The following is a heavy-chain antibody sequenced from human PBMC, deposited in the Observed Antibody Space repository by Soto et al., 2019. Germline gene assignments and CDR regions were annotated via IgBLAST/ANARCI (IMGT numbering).Heavy chain of an antibody. D-gene: IGHD6-13*01. V-gene: IGHV1-2*04. J-gene: IGHJ6*02. CDR3: ARDDVAAASKSHYYYYYGMDV. Sequence: GASVKVSCKASGYTFTGYYMHWVRQAPGQGLEWMGWINPNSGGTNYAQKFQGWVTMTRDTSISTAYMELSRLRSDDTAVHYCARDDVAAASKSHYYYYYGMDVWGQVNTVTVS. CDR2: INPNSGGT. CDR1: GYTFTGYY.